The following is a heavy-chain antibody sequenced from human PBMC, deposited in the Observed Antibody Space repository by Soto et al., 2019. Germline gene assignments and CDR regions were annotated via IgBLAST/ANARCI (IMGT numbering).Heavy chain of an antibody. V-gene: IGHV4-34*01. CDR2: INHSGST. J-gene: IGHJ4*02. D-gene: IGHD3-10*01. CDR1: GGSFSGYY. Sequence: QVQLQQWGAGLLKPPETLSLTCAVYGGSFSGYYWSWIRQPPGKGLEWIGEINHSGSTHYNPSLKSGVTISVDTSKNQFSLKLSYVTAADTAVYYCARGGRAYGSGSYFWSFDYWGQGTLVTVSS. CDR3: ARGGRAYGSGSYFWSFDY.